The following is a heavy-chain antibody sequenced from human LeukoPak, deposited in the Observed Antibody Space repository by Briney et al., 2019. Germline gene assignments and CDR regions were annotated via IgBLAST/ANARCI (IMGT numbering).Heavy chain of an antibody. V-gene: IGHV3-30-3*01. CDR3: ARERDPYGDYIIDAFDI. J-gene: IGHJ3*02. CDR1: GFTFSSYA. D-gene: IGHD4-17*01. Sequence: GGSLRLSCAASGFTFSSYAMHWVRQAPGKGLEWVAVISYDGSNKYYADSVKGRFTISRDNSKNTLYLQMNSLRAEDTAVYYCARERDPYGDYIIDAFDIWGRGTMVTVSS. CDR2: ISYDGSNK.